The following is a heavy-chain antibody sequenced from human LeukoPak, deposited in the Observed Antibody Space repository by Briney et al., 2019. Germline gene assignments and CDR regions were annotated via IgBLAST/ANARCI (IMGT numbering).Heavy chain of an antibody. CDR2: IYYSGST. J-gene: IGHJ4*02. Sequence: SATLSLSCAVAGGSISSSSYYGGWIREPPGEGLGWIRSIYYSGSTDYNPSLKSRVTISVDTSKNQFSLKLSSVTAADTAVYSCARLMGKEYCSSTSCYKGQTDYWGQGTLGTVSS. CDR1: GGSISSSSYY. V-gene: IGHV4-39*01. CDR3: ARLMGKEYCSSTSCYKGQTDY. D-gene: IGHD2-2*02.